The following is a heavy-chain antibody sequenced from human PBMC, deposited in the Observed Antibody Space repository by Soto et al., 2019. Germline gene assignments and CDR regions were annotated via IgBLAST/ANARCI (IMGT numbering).Heavy chain of an antibody. V-gene: IGHV4-31*03. D-gene: IGHD1-1*01. CDR1: GGSISSGGYY. J-gene: IGHJ4*02. CDR2: IYYSGST. CDR3: AGKTGTAFDY. Sequence: SETLSLTCTVSGGSISSGGYYWSWIRQHPGKGLEWIGYIYYSGSTYYNPSLKSRVTISVDTSKNQFSLKLSSVTAADTAVYYCAGKTGTAFDYWGQGTLVTVSS.